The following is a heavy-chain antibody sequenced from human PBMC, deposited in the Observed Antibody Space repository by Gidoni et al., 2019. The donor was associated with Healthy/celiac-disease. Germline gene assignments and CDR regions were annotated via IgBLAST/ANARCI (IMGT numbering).Heavy chain of an antibody. CDR3: ARDRPAGIAAAGPRPHYYYYGMDV. J-gene: IGHJ6*02. CDR2: IYYSGST. CDR1: GGSISSYY. D-gene: IGHD6-13*01. Sequence: QVQLQESGPGLVKPWETLSLTCTVSGGSISSYYWSWIRQPPGKGLEWIGYIYYSGSTNYNPSLKSRVTISVDTSKNQFSLKLSSVTAADTAVYYCARDRPAGIAAAGPRPHYYYYGMDVWGQGTTVTVSS. V-gene: IGHV4-59*01.